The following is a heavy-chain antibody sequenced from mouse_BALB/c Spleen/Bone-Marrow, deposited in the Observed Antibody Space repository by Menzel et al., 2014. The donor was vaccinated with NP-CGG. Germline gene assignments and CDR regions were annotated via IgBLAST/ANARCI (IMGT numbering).Heavy chain of an antibody. V-gene: IGHV5-12-1*01. D-gene: IGHD5-5*01. CDR1: GFAFSSYD. CDR3: ARTTPYAMDY. Sequence: EVHLVESGGGLAKPGGSLKLSCAASGFAFSSYDMSWVRQTPEKRLEWVAYISSGGGSTYYPDTVKGRFTISRDNAKNTLYLQMSSLKSEDTAMYYCARTTPYAMDYWGQGTSVTVSS. J-gene: IGHJ4*01. CDR2: ISSGGGST.